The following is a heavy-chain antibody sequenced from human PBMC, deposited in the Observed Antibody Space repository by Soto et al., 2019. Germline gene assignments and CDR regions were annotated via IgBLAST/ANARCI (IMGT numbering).Heavy chain of an antibody. D-gene: IGHD1-1*01. J-gene: IGHJ6*02. CDR3: ASGQTTNWYYYYFGMDV. Sequence: QVQVVESGGGVVQPGRSLRLSCAASGFTFRSYAMHWVRQAPGKGLEWVAVISYDGVTIYHADSVKGRFTISRDNSKEKLYLQMHSLRAADKAVYYCASGQTTNWYYYYFGMDVSGQVTTVTVSS. CDR2: ISYDGVTI. V-gene: IGHV3-30*03. CDR1: GFTFRSYA.